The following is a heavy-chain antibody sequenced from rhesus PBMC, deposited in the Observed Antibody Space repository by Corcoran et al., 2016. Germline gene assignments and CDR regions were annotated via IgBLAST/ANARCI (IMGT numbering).Heavy chain of an antibody. Sequence: VQLQESGPGLVKPSETLSLTCAVSGYSISSGYGWSWIRQPPGKGLEWIGYISYCGSSYYPPSLKSRVTISIDTSKNQFSLKLSSVTAADTAVYYCARDHPSNSLDVWGRGVLVTVSS. CDR3: ARDHPSNSLDV. V-gene: IGHV4-127*01. CDR1: GYSISSGYG. J-gene: IGHJ5-2*02. CDR2: ISYCGSS.